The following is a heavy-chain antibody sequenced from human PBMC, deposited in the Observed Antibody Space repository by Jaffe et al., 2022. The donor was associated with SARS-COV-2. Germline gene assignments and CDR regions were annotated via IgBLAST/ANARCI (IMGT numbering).Heavy chain of an antibody. J-gene: IGHJ4*02. CDR1: GFTFSSYG. CDR3: SNWMGTSNYEY. CDR2: IFNDGTNE. D-gene: IGHD1-1*01. Sequence: QVQLVQSGGGVVQPGRSLRLSCAASGFTFSSYGMHWVRRAPGKGLEWVAAIFNDGTNEQYADSVKGRFAISRDNSKNTLYLQMNSLRVEDTAVYYCSNWMGTSNYEYWGQGTLVTVSS. V-gene: IGHV3-30*03.